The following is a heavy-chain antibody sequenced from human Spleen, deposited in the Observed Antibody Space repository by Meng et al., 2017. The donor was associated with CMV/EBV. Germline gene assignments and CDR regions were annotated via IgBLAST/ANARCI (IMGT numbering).Heavy chain of an antibody. CDR1: GFTFSSYS. CDR3: AKDHQYSGGNVDY. V-gene: IGHV3-30*02. CDR2: IRYDGSNK. J-gene: IGHJ4*02. D-gene: IGHD4-23*01. Sequence: GESLKISCAASGFTFSSYSMNWVRQAPGKGLEWVAFIRYDGSNKYYADSVKGRFTISRDNSKNTLYLQMNSLRAEDTAVYYCAKDHQYSGGNVDYWGQGTLVTVSS.